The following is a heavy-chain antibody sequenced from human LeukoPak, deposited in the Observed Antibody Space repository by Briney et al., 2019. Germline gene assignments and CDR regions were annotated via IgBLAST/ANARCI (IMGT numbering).Heavy chain of an antibody. V-gene: IGHV3-7*03. Sequence: GGSLRLSCEASGVTFSNYWMSWVRQAPGKGREWGANIKHDGGDKHYVDSVKGRFTIARDSAKNSLNLQMNSLRAEDTAVYYCARGGNYDILTGYIFDYWGQGTLVTVSS. D-gene: IGHD3-9*01. J-gene: IGHJ4*02. CDR3: ARGGNYDILTGYIFDY. CDR2: IKHDGGDK. CDR1: GVTFSNYW.